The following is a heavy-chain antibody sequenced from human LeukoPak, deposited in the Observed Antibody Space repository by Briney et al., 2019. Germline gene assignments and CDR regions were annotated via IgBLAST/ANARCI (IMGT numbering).Heavy chain of an antibody. CDR3: ARECPDLAHLLIVDY. Sequence: PGGSLRLSCAASGCTFSNYAMSWVRQAPGKGLEWVSAISGSGGNTYYADSVKGPFTISRDNSKNTLYLQMNRLRAEDTAVYYCARECPDLAHLLIVDYWGQGTLVTVSS. CDR2: ISGSGGNT. CDR1: GCTFSNYA. V-gene: IGHV3-23*01. J-gene: IGHJ4*02. D-gene: IGHD3-3*02.